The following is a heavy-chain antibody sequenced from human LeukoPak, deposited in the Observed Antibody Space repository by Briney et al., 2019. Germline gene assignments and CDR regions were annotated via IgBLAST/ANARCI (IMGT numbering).Heavy chain of an antibody. J-gene: IGHJ5*02. D-gene: IGHD3-16*02. Sequence: SETLSLTCDVYGGSFSDYCWNWIRQPPGKGLEWIGEIIQSGSTNYNPSLKSRLTISLDTSKNQFSLKLSSVTAADTAVYYCARRGNSYRGPNWFDPWGQGTLVTVSS. CDR3: ARRGNSYRGPNWFDP. CDR1: GGSFSDYC. V-gene: IGHV4-34*12. CDR2: IIQSGST.